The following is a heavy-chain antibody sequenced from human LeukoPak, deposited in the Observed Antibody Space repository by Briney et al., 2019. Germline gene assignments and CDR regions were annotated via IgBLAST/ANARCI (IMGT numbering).Heavy chain of an antibody. CDR1: GGTFSSYA. D-gene: IGHD3-22*01. CDR2: IVPIFGTA. Sequence: ASVKVSCKASGGTFSSYAISWVRQAPGQGLEWMGGIVPIFGTANYAQKFQSRVTITADESTSTAYMELSSLRSEDTAVYYCARRYYDSSGLDYWGQGTLVTVSS. J-gene: IGHJ4*02. V-gene: IGHV1-69*13. CDR3: ARRYYDSSGLDY.